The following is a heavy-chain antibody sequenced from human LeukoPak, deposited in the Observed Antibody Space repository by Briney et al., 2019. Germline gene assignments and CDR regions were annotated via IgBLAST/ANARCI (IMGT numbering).Heavy chain of an antibody. V-gene: IGHV1-69*04. J-gene: IGHJ4*02. Sequence: SVKVSCKASGGTFSSYAISWVRQAPGQGLEWMGGIIPVLGIANYAQKFKGRVTITADNSTSTAYMELSSLRSEDTAVYYCAGVYYYDSSGYPTWGQGTLVTVSS. CDR2: IIPVLGIA. CDR3: AGVYYYDSSGYPT. D-gene: IGHD3-22*01. CDR1: GGTFSSYA.